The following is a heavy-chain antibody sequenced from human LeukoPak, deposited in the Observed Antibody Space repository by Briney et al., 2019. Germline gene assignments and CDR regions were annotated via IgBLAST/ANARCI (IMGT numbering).Heavy chain of an antibody. V-gene: IGHV3-23*01. D-gene: IGHD3-22*01. CDR2: ISGSGGST. CDR3: AKKSDYDSSENFDY. CDR1: GFTFSSYA. Sequence: GGSLRLSCAASGFTFSSYAMSWVRQAPGKGLEWVSAISGSGGSTYYADSAKGRFTISRDNSKNTLYLQMNSLRAEDTAVYYCAKKSDYDSSENFDYWGQGTLVTVSS. J-gene: IGHJ4*02.